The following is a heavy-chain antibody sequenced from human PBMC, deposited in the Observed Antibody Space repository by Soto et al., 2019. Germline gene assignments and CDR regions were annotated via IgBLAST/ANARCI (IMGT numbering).Heavy chain of an antibody. CDR1: GYTFTSYA. J-gene: IGHJ4*02. Sequence: QVQLVQSGAEVKKPGASVKVSCKASGYTFTSYAMHWVRQAPGQRLEWMGWINAGNGNTKYSQKFQGRVTITRDTSASTAYMELSSLRSEDTDLYYCARTSGYYFFDYWGQGTLVTVSS. CDR2: INAGNGNT. CDR3: ARTSGYYFFDY. V-gene: IGHV1-3*01. D-gene: IGHD3-3*01.